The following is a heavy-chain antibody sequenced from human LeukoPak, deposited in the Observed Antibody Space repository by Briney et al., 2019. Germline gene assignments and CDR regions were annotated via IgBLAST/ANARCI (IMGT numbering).Heavy chain of an antibody. CDR2: INPNSGGT. J-gene: IGHJ6*02. D-gene: IGHD6-19*01. V-gene: IGHV1-2*02. Sequence: ASVKVSCKASGYTFTGYYMHWVRQAPGQGLGWMGWINPNSGGTNYAQKFQGRVTMTRDTSISTAYMELSRLRSDDTAVHYCASRGYSSGGYGMDVWGQGTTVTVSS. CDR1: GYTFTGYY. CDR3: ASRGYSSGGYGMDV.